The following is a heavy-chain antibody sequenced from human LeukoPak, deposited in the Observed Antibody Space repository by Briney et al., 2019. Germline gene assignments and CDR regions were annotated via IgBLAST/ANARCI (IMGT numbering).Heavy chain of an antibody. J-gene: IGHJ5*02. CDR1: GFTFDSLW. CDR3: ARTYSSGLLVDP. D-gene: IGHD3-10*01. V-gene: IGHV3-7*01. Sequence: PGGSLRLSCVASGFTFDSLWMTWVRQAPGKGLEWVANIKEDGSEKYYVNSVKGRFTISRDNAKKSLYLQMNSLGAEDTAVCYCARTYSSGLLVDPWGQGTLVTVSS. CDR2: IKEDGSEK.